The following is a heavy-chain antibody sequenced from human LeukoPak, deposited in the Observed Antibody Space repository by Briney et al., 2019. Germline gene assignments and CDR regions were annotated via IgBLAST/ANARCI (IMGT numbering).Heavy chain of an antibody. V-gene: IGHV1-69*01. CDR2: IIPIFGTA. CDR1: GGTFSSYA. J-gene: IGHJ3*02. CDR3: ARDQQYDLYAFDI. D-gene: IGHD6-13*01. Sequence: ASVTVSCKASGGTFSSYAITWVRQAPGQGLEWMGGIIPIFGTANYAQKFQGRVTITADESTSTAYMELSSLRSEDTAVYYCARDQQYDLYAFDIWGQGTMVTVSS.